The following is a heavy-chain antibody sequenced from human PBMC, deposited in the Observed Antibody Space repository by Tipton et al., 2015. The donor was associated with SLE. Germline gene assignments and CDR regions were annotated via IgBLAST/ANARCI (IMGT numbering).Heavy chain of an antibody. V-gene: IGHV4-39*07. CDR2: IHHSGIT. J-gene: IGHJ4*02. CDR3: AREYSGYDYRTFDH. Sequence: TLSLTCTVSGGSISIGSYYWGWIRQGPGKGLEWTGTIHHSGITYYNPSLKSRVTISVDTSKNQFSLKLRSVTAADTAVYYCAREYSGYDYRTFDHWGQGTLVTV. D-gene: IGHD5-12*01. CDR1: GGSISIGSYY.